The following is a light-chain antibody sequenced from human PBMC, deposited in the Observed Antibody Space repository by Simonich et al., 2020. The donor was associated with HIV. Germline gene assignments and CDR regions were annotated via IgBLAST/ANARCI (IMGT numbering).Light chain of an antibody. Sequence: EIVMAQAPATLSVSPGESATLSRRASQSVSSNLAWYQQTPGQAPRLLIYGASTRASGVPARFSCSGSGTDFTLTISCLQSEDFATYYCQQYYSFPWTFGQGTKVEIK. CDR3: QQYYSFPWT. CDR1: QSVSSN. CDR2: GAS. V-gene: IGKV3-15*01. J-gene: IGKJ1*01.